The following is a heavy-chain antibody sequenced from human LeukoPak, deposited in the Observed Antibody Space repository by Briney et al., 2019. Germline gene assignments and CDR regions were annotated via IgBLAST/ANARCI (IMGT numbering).Heavy chain of an antibody. V-gene: IGHV1-24*01. CDR1: GYTLTELS. D-gene: IGHD2-8*01. CDR3: ATDGLRFGYCTNGVCFDY. CDR2: FDPEDGET. Sequence: ASVKVSCKVSGYTLTELSMHWVRQALGKGLEWMGGFDPEDGETIYAQKFQGRVTMTEDTSTDTAYMELSSLRSEDTAVYYCATDGLRFGYCTNGVCFDYWGQGTLVTVSS. J-gene: IGHJ4*02.